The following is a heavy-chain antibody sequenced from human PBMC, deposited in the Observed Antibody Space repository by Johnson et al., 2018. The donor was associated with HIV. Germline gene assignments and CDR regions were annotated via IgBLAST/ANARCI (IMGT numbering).Heavy chain of an antibody. J-gene: IGHJ3*02. D-gene: IGHD5-12*01. Sequence: QMLLVESGGGVVQPGRSLRLSCAVFGFTFRTYAVHWVRQAPGKGLARVAVLSYAGTKESYVGSVKCRFNLSRDSSNNTLYLQIHSRRAGDTAGYYCARVGVSGYDLAAFDIWGQGTMVTVSS. V-gene: IGHV3-30-3*01. CDR2: LSYAGTKE. CDR3: ARVGVSGYDLAAFDI. CDR1: GFTFRTYA.